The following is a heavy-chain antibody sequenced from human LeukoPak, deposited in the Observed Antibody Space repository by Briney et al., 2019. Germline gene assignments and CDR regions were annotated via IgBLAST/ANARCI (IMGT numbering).Heavy chain of an antibody. CDR1: GGSISSSSYY. CDR3: ASSGSYPYYFDY. V-gene: IGHV4-39*01. D-gene: IGHD1-26*01. J-gene: IGHJ4*02. Sequence: SETLSLTCTVSGGSISSSSYYWGWIRQPPGKGLEWIGSIYYSGSTYYNPSLKSRVTISVNTSKNQFSLKLSSVTAADTAVYYCASSGSYPYYFDYWGQGTLVTVSS. CDR2: IYYSGST.